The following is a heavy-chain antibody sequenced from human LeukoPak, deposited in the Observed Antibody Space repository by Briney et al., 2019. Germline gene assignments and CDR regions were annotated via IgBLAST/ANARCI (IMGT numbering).Heavy chain of an antibody. CDR3: AELGITMIGGV. CDR1: GFTFSSYE. D-gene: IGHD3-10*02. J-gene: IGHJ6*04. CDR2: ISSSGSTI. V-gene: IGHV3-48*03. Sequence: GGSLRLSCAASGFTFSSYEMNWVRQAPGKGLEWVSYISSSGSTIYYADSVKGRFTISRDNAKNSLYLQMNSLRAEDTAVYYCAELGITMIGGVWGKGTTLTISS.